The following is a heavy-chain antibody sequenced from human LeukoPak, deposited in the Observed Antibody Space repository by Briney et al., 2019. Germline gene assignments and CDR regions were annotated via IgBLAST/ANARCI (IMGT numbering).Heavy chain of an antibody. CDR1: GFTFSSYG. CDR3: AKGPPIAVAGTNFDY. D-gene: IGHD6-19*01. V-gene: IGHV3-30*18. CDR2: ISYDGSNK. Sequence: GRSLRLSCAASGFTFSSYGMHWVRQAPGKGLEWVAVISYDGSNKYYADSVKGRLTISRDNSKNTLYLQMNSLRAEDTAVYYCAKGPPIAVAGTNFDYWGQGTLVTVSS. J-gene: IGHJ4*02.